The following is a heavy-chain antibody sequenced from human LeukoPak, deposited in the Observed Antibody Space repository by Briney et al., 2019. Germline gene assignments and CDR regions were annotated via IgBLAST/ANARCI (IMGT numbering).Heavy chain of an antibody. V-gene: IGHV4-59*01. CDR3: ARYRNEALFAFDI. J-gene: IGHJ3*02. CDR1: GDSISNYY. CDR2: IYYSGNT. Sequence: SETLSLTCTVSGDSISNYYWSWIRQPPGKGLEWIGYIYYSGNTDYNPSLKSRVTISVDTSKNQFSLRLNSVTAADTAVYYCARYRNEALFAFDIWGQGTMVTVPS. D-gene: IGHD1-14*01.